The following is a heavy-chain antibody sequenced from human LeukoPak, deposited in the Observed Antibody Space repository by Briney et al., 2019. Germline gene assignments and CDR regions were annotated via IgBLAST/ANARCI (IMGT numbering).Heavy chain of an antibody. Sequence: GASVKVSCKASGYTFTGYYMHWVRQAPGQGLEWIGWINPNSGGTNYAQKFQGRVTMTRDTSISTAYMELSMLRSDDTAVYYCARGGLLWFGDPTQIFDYWGQGTLVTVSS. CDR2: INPNSGGT. J-gene: IGHJ4*02. D-gene: IGHD3-10*01. CDR3: ARGGLLWFGDPTQIFDY. V-gene: IGHV1-2*02. CDR1: GYTFTGYY.